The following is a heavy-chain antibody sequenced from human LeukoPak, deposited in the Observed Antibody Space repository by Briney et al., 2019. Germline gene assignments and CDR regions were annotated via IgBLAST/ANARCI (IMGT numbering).Heavy chain of an antibody. CDR2: ISGSGGIT. CDR3: ATDLDSSYYYYYMDV. J-gene: IGHJ6*03. CDR1: GFTFSSYA. D-gene: IGHD2/OR15-2a*01. V-gene: IGHV3-23*01. Sequence: GGSLRLSCAASGFTFSSYAMSWVRQAPGKGLEWVSAISGSGGITYYADSVKGRFTISRDNSKNTLYLQMNSLRAEDTAVYYCATDLDSSYYYYYMDVWGKGTTVTVSS.